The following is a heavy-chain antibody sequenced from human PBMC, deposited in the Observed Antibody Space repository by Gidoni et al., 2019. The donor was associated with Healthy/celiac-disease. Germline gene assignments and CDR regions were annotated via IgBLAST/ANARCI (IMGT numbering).Heavy chain of an antibody. CDR2: IIPIFGTA. CDR1: GGTFSSYA. J-gene: IGHJ4*02. CDR3: ARSLDSSGYYSGIYYFDY. Sequence: QVQLVQSGAEVKKPGSSLKVSCKASGGTFSSYALSWVRQAPGQGLEWMGGIIPIFGTANYAQKFQGRVTITADESTSTAYMELSSLRSEDTAVYYCARSLDSSGYYSGIYYFDYWGQGTLVTVSS. V-gene: IGHV1-69*01. D-gene: IGHD3-22*01.